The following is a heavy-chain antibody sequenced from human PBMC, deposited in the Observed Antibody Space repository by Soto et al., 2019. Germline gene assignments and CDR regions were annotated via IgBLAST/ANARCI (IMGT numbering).Heavy chain of an antibody. J-gene: IGHJ5*02. V-gene: IGHV1-18*01. D-gene: IGHD3-3*01. CDR1: GYTFTDYG. CDR3: SRDYFKCYEDSIDP. CDR2: IGDFDDGI. Sequence: QVQLVQSGAEMKKPGASVKVSCKASGYTFTDYGISWVRQAPGQGLEWMGWIGDFDDGINFSQKFQGRVTLTTVTRTSTAYMELWSWTSDGAAIYSWSRDYFKCYEDSIDPWGQGTTVTVSS.